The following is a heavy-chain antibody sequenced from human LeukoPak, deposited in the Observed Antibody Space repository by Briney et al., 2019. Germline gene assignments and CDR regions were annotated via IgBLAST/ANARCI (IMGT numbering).Heavy chain of an antibody. CDR3: ARGVLRSNWFDP. D-gene: IGHD3-3*01. CDR2: IYYSGST. J-gene: IGHJ5*02. Sequence: SETLSLTCTVSGGSISSYYWSWIRQPPGEGLEWIGYIYYSGSTNYNPSLKSRVTISVDTSKNQFSLKLSSVTAADTAVYYCARGVLRSNWFDPWGQGTLVTVSS. CDR1: GGSISSYY. V-gene: IGHV4-59*01.